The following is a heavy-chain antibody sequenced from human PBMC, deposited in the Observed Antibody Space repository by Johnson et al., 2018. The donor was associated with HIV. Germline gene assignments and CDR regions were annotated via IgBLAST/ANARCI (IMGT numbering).Heavy chain of an antibody. J-gene: IGHJ3*02. Sequence: QVQLVESGGGVVQPGRSLRLSCAASGFSFSSYGMHWVRQAPGKGLEWVAVISYDGSPYYADSVKGRFAVSRDNSNNTFYLQMNNLRAEDTALYYCARQHYYDSSGQGGGLDIWGQGTMVTVSS. CDR1: GFSFSSYG. D-gene: IGHD3-22*01. CDR3: ARQHYYDSSGQGGGLDI. CDR2: ISYDGSP. V-gene: IGHV3-30*03.